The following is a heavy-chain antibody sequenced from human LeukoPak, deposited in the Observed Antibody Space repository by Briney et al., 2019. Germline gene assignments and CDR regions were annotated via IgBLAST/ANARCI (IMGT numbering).Heavy chain of an antibody. V-gene: IGHV4-39*01. D-gene: IGHD5-18*01. J-gene: IGHJ4*02. CDR2: IYYSGST. Sequence: SETLSLTCTVSGGSISSSSYYWGWIRQPPGKGLEWIGSIYYSGSTYYNPSLKSRVTISVDTSKNQFSLKLSSVTAADTAVYYCARLFASTAMPKNWGQGTLVTVSS. CDR3: ARLFASTAMPKN. CDR1: GGSISSSSYY.